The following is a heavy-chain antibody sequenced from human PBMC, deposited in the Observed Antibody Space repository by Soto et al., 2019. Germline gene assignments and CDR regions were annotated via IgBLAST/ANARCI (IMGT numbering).Heavy chain of an antibody. CDR1: GFTFSSYG. Sequence: ESGGGVVQPGRSLRLSCAASGFTFSSYGMHWVRQAPGKGLEWVAVIWYDGSNKYYADSVKGRFTISRDNSKNTLYLQMNSLRAEDTAVYYCARGTVVVVAATEKYYFDYWGQGTLVTVSS. CDR2: IWYDGSNK. CDR3: ARGTVVVVAATEKYYFDY. D-gene: IGHD2-15*01. V-gene: IGHV3-33*01. J-gene: IGHJ4*02.